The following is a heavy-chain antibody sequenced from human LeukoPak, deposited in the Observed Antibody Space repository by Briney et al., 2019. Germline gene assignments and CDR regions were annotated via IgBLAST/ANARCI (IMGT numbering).Heavy chain of an antibody. V-gene: IGHV1-2*02. D-gene: IGHD2-15*01. J-gene: IGHJ4*02. CDR3: ARGTYCSGGSCYRVDY. CDR2: INHNSGGT. CDR1: GYTFTGYY. Sequence: ASVKVSCKASGYTFTGYYMHWVRQAPGQGLEWMGGINHNSGGTNYAQKFQGRVTMTRDTSISTAYMELSRLRSDDTAVYYCARGTYCSGGSCYRVDYWGQGTLVTVSS.